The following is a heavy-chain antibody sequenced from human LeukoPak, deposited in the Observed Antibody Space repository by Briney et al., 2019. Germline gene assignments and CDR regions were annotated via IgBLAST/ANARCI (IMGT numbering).Heavy chain of an antibody. CDR3: ARGPSGYDFWSGYYTGPFDY. V-gene: IGHV4-59*01. CDR2: IYYSGST. Sequence: SEILSLTCTVSGGSISSYYWSWIRQPPGKGLEWIGYIYYSGSTNYNPSLKSRVTISVDTSKNQFSLKLSSVTAADTAVYYCARGPSGYDFWSGYYTGPFDYWGQGTLVTVSS. D-gene: IGHD3-3*01. CDR1: GGSISSYY. J-gene: IGHJ4*02.